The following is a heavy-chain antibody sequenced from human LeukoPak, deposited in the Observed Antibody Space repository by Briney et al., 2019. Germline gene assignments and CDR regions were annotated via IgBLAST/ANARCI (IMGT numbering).Heavy chain of an antibody. CDR3: ARDIVVVPAAIRYYGMDV. D-gene: IGHD2-2*02. Sequence: SETLSLTCTVSGGSISSGGYYWSWIRQHPGKGLEWIGYIYYSGSTYYNPSLKSRVTISVDTSKNQFSLKLSSVTAADTAVYYCARDIVVVPAAIRYYGMDVWGQGTTVTVSS. CDR2: IYYSGST. J-gene: IGHJ6*02. CDR1: GGSISSGGYY. V-gene: IGHV4-31*03.